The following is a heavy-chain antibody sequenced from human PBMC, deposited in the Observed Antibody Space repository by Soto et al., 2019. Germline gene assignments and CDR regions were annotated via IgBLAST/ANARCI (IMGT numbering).Heavy chain of an antibody. CDR1: RLPPGHFT. CDR2: ITSRKYAGTP. J-gene: IGHJ6*02. D-gene: IGHD5-12*01. V-gene: IGHV3-49*03. Sequence: PGGPRRLPRITSRLPPGHFTMTWFRQAPGKGLDWVGFITSRKYAGTPQYAASVTGRLSISRVDSKSIAYLQMNNLKTDDTAVYYCSRLPPERYSACDFLMDVWGQGTTVTVSS. CDR3: SRLPPERYSACDFLMDV.